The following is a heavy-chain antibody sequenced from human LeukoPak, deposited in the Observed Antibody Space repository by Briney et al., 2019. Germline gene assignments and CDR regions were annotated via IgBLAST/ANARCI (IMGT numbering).Heavy chain of an antibody. Sequence: GGSLRLSCAASGFIFSSYSMNWVRQAPGKGLEWVSYISSRSSNIYYADSVKGRFTISRDNVKNSLSLQMNSLRAEDTAVYYCARDYDIGYCSSTSCYHFDYWGQGTLVTVSS. CDR3: ARDYDIGYCSSTSCYHFDY. CDR1: GFIFSSYS. CDR2: ISSRSSNI. J-gene: IGHJ4*02. D-gene: IGHD2-2*01. V-gene: IGHV3-48*01.